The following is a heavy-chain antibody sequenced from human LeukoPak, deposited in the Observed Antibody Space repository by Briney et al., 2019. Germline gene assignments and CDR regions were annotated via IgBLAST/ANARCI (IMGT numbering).Heavy chain of an antibody. D-gene: IGHD3-10*01. CDR3: AKDAGGVLWFGEEGTY. Sequence: GGSLRLSCAASGFTFDDYAMHWVRQAPGKGLEWVAFIRYDGSNKYYADSVKGRFTISRDNSKNTLYLQMNSLRAEDAAVYYCAKDAGGVLWFGEEGTYWGQGTLVTVSS. CDR2: IRYDGSNK. V-gene: IGHV3-30*02. J-gene: IGHJ4*02. CDR1: GFTFDDYA.